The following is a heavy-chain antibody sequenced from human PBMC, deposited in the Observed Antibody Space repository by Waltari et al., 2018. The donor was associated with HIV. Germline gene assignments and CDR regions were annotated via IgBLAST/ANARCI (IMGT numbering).Heavy chain of an antibody. J-gene: IGHJ4*02. CDR3: ARDPGTLLIAVAGAFDY. V-gene: IGHV3-33*01. D-gene: IGHD6-19*01. CDR1: GFSVSRYG. CDR2: IWHDGSKK. Sequence: QVQLVESGGGVVRPGRSLRLSCAASGFSVSRYGMHWVRQAPGKGMEWGAVIWHDGSKKYYAGSVKGRFTVSRETSKNTLYLEMNRLRAEDTAVYHCARDPGTLLIAVAGAFDYWGPGIPVTVSS.